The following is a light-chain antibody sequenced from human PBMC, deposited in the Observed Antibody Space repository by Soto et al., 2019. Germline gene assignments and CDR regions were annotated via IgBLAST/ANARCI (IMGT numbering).Light chain of an antibody. V-gene: IGKV3-11*01. J-gene: IGKJ4*01. CDR2: DAS. Sequence: EIVLTQSPATLSLSPGETATLSCRASQSVSSSLAWYQQKPGQTPRLLIDDASNRDTGIPARFSGSGSGTDLTLTFSSLVPEDFAVYSCQQRSSWPLPFGGGTKVEIK. CDR1: QSVSSS. CDR3: QQRSSWPLP.